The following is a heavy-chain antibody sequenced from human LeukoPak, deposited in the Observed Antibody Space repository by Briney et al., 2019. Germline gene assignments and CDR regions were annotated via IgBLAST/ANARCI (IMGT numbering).Heavy chain of an antibody. J-gene: IGHJ4*02. Sequence: SETLSLTCTASGGSITNYYWGWIRQPPGKGLEWIGYIYYSGSTNYNPSLKSRVTTSVDTSKNQFSLKLSSVTAADTAVYYCARVASGSSSDFDYWGQGTLVTVSS. CDR1: GGSITNYY. V-gene: IGHV4-59*01. CDR3: ARVASGSSSDFDY. D-gene: IGHD1-26*01. CDR2: IYYSGST.